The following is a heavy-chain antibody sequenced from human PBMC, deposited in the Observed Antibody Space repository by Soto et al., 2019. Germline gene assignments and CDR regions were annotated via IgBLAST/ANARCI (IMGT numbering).Heavy chain of an antibody. Sequence: ASVKVSCTASGYTFTNYGISWVRQAPGQGLEWMGWISAYKGDTNYAQNLRGRVTMTTDTSTNTAYMELRSLRDDDTAVYYCARDLDGSGSYYTDYWGPGTLVTVSS. CDR2: ISAYKGDT. CDR3: ARDLDGSGSYYTDY. D-gene: IGHD3-10*01. CDR1: GYTFTNYG. V-gene: IGHV1-18*01. J-gene: IGHJ4*02.